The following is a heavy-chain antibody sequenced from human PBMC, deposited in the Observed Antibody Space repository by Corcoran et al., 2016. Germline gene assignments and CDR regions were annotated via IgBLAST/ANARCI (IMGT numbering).Heavy chain of an antibody. Sequence: ELQLVESGGGLVQPGGSLKLSCAASGFTFSDSPMHWVRQASGKGLEWVGHIRGKANSYATTYAASVKGRFTISRDDSENTAYLQMNSLKTEDTAVYYCTRGQGATTSYYYYGMDVWGQGTTVTVSS. CDR2: IRGKANSYAT. CDR3: TRGQGATTSYYYYGMDV. CDR1: GFTFSDSP. V-gene: IGHV3-73*02. J-gene: IGHJ6*02. D-gene: IGHD5-12*01.